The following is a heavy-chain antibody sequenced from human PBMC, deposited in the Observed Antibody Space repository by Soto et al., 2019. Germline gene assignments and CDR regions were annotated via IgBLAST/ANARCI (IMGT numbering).Heavy chain of an antibody. V-gene: IGHV4-30-4*01. CDR1: GDSITSGDYY. Sequence: PSETLSLTCTVSGDSITSGDYYWSWVRQPPGKGLEWIGYIFYSGSTYYKASLKSRVTISLDMSRNQFSLKLTSLTAADTAVYYCARAEVAVAGTGWFDAWGHGTLVTVSS. J-gene: IGHJ5*01. CDR2: IFYSGST. CDR3: ARAEVAVAGTGWFDA. D-gene: IGHD6-19*01.